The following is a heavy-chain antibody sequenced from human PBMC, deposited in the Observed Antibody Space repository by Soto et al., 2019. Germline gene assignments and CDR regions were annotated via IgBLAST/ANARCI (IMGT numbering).Heavy chain of an antibody. Sequence: GGSLRLSCVASGFVFKNYEMNWVRQAPGKGLEWISYISNSGNTIYVADSMRGRFTISRDNAKNSLFLQMNSLRADDTAVYYCARGIDNRDYYYGLDVWGQGTTVTVSS. D-gene: IGHD1-26*01. CDR2: ISNSGNTI. CDR1: GFVFKNYE. V-gene: IGHV3-48*03. J-gene: IGHJ6*02. CDR3: ARGIDNRDYYYGLDV.